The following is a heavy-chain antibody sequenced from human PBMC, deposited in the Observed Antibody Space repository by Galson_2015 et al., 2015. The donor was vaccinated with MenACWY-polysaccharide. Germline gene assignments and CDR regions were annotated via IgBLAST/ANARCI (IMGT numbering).Heavy chain of an antibody. J-gene: IGHJ4*02. Sequence: LRLSCAASGFTFSSYWMHWFRQAPGKGLVWVSRIKSDGNSTSYADSVRGRFTISRDNAKNTLYLQMNSLRAEDTAIYYCARAGDCGSTSCYTDYWSQGTLVTVSS. CDR2: IKSDGNST. D-gene: IGHD2-2*02. CDR3: ARAGDCGSTSCYTDY. CDR1: GFTFSSYW. V-gene: IGHV3-74*01.